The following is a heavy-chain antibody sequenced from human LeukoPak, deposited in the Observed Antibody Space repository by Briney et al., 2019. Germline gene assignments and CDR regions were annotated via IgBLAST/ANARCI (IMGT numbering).Heavy chain of an antibody. D-gene: IGHD3-22*01. CDR2: INHSGST. V-gene: IGHV4-34*01. CDR1: GGSFSGYY. Sequence: SEALSLTCAVYGGSFSGYYWSWIRQPPAKGLEWIGEINHSGSTNYNPSLKSRVTISVDTSKNQFSLKLSSVTAADTAVYYCARDLYYYDSSGYCFDYWGQGTLVTVSS. J-gene: IGHJ4*02. CDR3: ARDLYYYDSSGYCFDY.